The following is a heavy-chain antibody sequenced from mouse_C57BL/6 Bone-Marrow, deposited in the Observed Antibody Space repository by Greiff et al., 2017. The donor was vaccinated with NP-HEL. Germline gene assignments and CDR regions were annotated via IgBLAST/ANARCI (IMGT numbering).Heavy chain of an antibody. J-gene: IGHJ1*03. CDR3: ARAGSWYFDV. CDR1: GFTFSSYA. Sequence: NLVESGGGLVKPGGSLKLSCAASGFTFSSYAMSWVRQTPEKRLEWVATISDGGSYTYYPDNVKGRFTISRDNAKNNLYLQMSHLKSEDTAMYYCARAGSWYFDVWGTGTTVTVSS. D-gene: IGHD3-1*01. CDR2: ISDGGSYT. V-gene: IGHV5-4*03.